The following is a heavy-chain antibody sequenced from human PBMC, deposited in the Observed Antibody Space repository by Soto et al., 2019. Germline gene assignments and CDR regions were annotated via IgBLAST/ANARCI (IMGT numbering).Heavy chain of an antibody. D-gene: IGHD2-2*01. J-gene: IGHJ6*02. CDR1: GGTFSSSA. CDR3: ASQDIVVVPAAPLYTVMDV. V-gene: IGHV1-69*01. CDR2: IIPSFGTA. Sequence: QVQLVQSGAEVKKPGSSVKVSCKASGGTFSSSAISWVRQAPGQGLEWMGGIIPSFGTANYAQKFQGRVTITADESTSTAYMELSSLRSEDTAVYYCASQDIVVVPAAPLYTVMDVWGQGTTVTVSS.